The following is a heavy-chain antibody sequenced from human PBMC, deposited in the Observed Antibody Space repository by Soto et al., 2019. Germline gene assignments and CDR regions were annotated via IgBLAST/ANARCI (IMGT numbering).Heavy chain of an antibody. CDR3: ARGVPATLVRGLGISNWVDP. V-gene: IGHV4-59*01. J-gene: IGHJ5*02. CDR1: GGSISSYY. Sequence: ETLSLTCTVSGGSISSYYWSWIRQSPGKGLEWIGYIYDIGNTNYNPSLKSRITISLDTSKDQFSLRLSSVTAADTAVYYGARGVPATLVRGLGISNWVDPWVQG. CDR2: IYDIGNT. D-gene: IGHD3-10*01.